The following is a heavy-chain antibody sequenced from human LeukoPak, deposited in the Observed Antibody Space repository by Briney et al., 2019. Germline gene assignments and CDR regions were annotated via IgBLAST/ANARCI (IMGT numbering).Heavy chain of an antibody. D-gene: IGHD2-2*01. V-gene: IGHV4-59*01. CDR1: GFPFSTYW. J-gene: IGHJ3*02. CDR3: ARFTCTSSSCSVRNAFDI. CDR2: IYYSGST. Sequence: GSLRLSCAASGFPFSTYWMSWVRQAPGKGLEWIGYIYYSGSTNYNPSLKSRVTISVDTSKNQFSLKLTSVTAADTAFYYCARFTCTSSSCSVRNAFDIWGQGTMVTVSS.